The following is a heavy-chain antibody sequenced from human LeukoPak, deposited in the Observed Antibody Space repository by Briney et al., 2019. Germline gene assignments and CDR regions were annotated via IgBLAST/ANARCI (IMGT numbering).Heavy chain of an antibody. CDR3: ARDQWLVRRTTGFDY. CDR2: INHSGST. D-gene: IGHD6-19*01. Sequence: PSETLSLTCAVYGGSFSGYYWSWIRQPPGKGLEWIGEINHSGSTNYNPSLKSRVTISVDTSKSQFSLKLSSVTAADTAVYYCARDQWLVRRTTGFDYWGQGTLVTVSS. CDR1: GGSFSGYY. J-gene: IGHJ4*02. V-gene: IGHV4-34*01.